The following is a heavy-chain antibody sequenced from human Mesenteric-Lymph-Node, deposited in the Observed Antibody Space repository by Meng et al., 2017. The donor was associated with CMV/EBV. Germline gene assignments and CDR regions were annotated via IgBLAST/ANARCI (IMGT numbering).Heavy chain of an antibody. D-gene: IGHD3-22*01. V-gene: IGHV3-21*01. Sequence: LSLTCAASGFTASTYTMNWVRQAPGRGLEWVSSISGSTGYLYYADSVKGRFTISRDNAKNSLSLQMNSLRAEDTAMYYCTRDSTYDSSGYNPFDHWGQGTLVTVSS. CDR3: TRDSTYDSSGYNPFDH. CDR2: ISGSTGYL. J-gene: IGHJ4*02. CDR1: GFTASTYT.